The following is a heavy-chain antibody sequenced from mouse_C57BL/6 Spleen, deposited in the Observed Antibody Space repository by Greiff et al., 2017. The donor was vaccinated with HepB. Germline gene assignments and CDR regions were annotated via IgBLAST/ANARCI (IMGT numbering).Heavy chain of an antibody. CDR3: AREGGMGAMDY. CDR2: ISYSGST. Sequence: EVQLQQSGPGMVKPSQSLSLTCTVTGYSITSGYDWHWIRHFPGNKLEWMGYISYSGSTNYNPSLKSRISITHDTSKNHFFLKLNSVTTEDTATYYCAREGGMGAMDYWGQGTSVTVSS. CDR1: GYSITSGYD. V-gene: IGHV3-1*01. D-gene: IGHD1-1*02. J-gene: IGHJ4*01.